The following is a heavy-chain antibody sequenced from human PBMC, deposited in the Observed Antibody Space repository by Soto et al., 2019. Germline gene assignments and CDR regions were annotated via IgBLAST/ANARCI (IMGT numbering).Heavy chain of an antibody. CDR1: GYTFTSYG. J-gene: IGHJ6*03. D-gene: IGHD2-15*01. CDR3: ARDTEIVVVVAATKYYYYMAV. V-gene: IGHV1-18*01. CDR2: ISAYNGNT. Sequence: ASVKVSCKASGYTFTSYGISWVRQAPGQGLEWMGWISAYNGNTNYAQKLQGRVTMTTDTSTSTAYMELRSLRSDDTAVYYCARDTEIVVVVAATKYYYYMAVWGKGTTVTVSS.